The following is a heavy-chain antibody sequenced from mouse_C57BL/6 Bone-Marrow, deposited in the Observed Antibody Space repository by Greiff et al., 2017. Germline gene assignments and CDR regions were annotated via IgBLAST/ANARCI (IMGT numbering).Heavy chain of an antibody. J-gene: IGHJ2*01. CDR3: ARDGGSSYEGY. CDR2: ILPGSGST. D-gene: IGHD1-1*01. CDR1: GYTFTGYW. Sequence: VQLQQSGAELMKPGASVKLSCKATGYTFTGYWIEWVKQRPGHGLEWIGEILPGSGSTNYNEKFKGKATFTADTSANTAYRQLSRLTTEGSAIYYWARDGGSSYEGYWGQGTTRTVSS. V-gene: IGHV1-9*01.